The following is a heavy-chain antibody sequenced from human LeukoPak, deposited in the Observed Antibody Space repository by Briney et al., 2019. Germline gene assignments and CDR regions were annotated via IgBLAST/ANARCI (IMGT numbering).Heavy chain of an antibody. Sequence: GGSLRLSCAASGFIFSSYAIHWVRQAPGKGLEWVAVISYDGSNKYYADSVKGRFTISRDNSKNTLYLQMNSLRAEDTAVYYCAKDPLMWGPRAWYFDLWGRGTLVTVSS. CDR3: AKDPLMWGPRAWYFDL. CDR2: ISYDGSNK. J-gene: IGHJ2*01. CDR1: GFIFSSYA. V-gene: IGHV3-30*04. D-gene: IGHD1-26*01.